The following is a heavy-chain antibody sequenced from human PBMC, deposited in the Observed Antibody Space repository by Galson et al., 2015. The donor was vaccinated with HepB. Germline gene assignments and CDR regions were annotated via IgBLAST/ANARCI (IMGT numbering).Heavy chain of an antibody. CDR2: ISRSGDNT. D-gene: IGHD3-3*01. V-gene: IGHV3-23*01. CDR3: AKQYSDFWSGFSN. Sequence: SLRLSCAASGFTLSSYAMSWVRQAPGKGLEWVSSISRSGDNTYYRDSLKGRFTVSRDSSKNTLYLQMNSLRAEDTAVYYCAKQYSDFWSGFSNWGQGTLVTVSS. CDR1: GFTLSSYA. J-gene: IGHJ4*02.